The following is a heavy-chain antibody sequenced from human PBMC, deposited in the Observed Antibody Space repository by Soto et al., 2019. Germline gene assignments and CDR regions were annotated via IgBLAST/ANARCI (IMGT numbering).Heavy chain of an antibody. V-gene: IGHV3-23*01. CDR2: ILVDGRT. CDR3: AKATATGGGAFDF. D-gene: IGHD2-8*02. Sequence: VGSLRLSCAASGFPCGSYDMTWVRQAPGKGLEWVSTILVDGRTFYVDSVKGRFTISRDNSRNTVYLQMNSLTAGDTALYYCAKATATGGGAFDFCGQGTMVTVSS. CDR1: GFPCGSYD. J-gene: IGHJ3*01.